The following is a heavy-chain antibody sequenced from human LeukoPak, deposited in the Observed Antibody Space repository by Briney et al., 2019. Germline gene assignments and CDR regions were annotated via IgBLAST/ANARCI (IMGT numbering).Heavy chain of an antibody. Sequence: PSETLSLTCTVSGGSISSGSYYWSWIRQPAGKGLEWIGRIYTSGSTNYNPSLKGRVTISVDTSKNQFSLKLSSATAADTAVYYCARDRPDYSGSYYSDYWGQGTLVTVSS. D-gene: IGHD1-26*01. V-gene: IGHV4-61*02. J-gene: IGHJ4*02. CDR3: ARDRPDYSGSYYSDY. CDR2: IYTSGST. CDR1: GGSISSGSYY.